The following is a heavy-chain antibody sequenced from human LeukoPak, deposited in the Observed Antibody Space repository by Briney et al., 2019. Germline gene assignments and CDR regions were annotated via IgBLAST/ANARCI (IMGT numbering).Heavy chain of an antibody. D-gene: IGHD1-7*01. Sequence: PSETLSLTCTVSGGSISSSSYYWGWIRQPPGEGLEWIGSIYYSGSTYYHPSLKSRVTISVDTSKDQFSLKLSSVTAADTAVYYCALITGTRLDFDYWGQGTLVTVSS. CDR3: ALITGTRLDFDY. CDR1: GGSISSSSYY. V-gene: IGHV4-39*01. J-gene: IGHJ4*02. CDR2: IYYSGST.